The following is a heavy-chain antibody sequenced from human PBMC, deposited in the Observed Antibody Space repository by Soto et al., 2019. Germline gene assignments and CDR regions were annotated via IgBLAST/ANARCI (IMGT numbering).Heavy chain of an antibody. CDR2: IIPILGTA. V-gene: IGHV1-69*01. J-gene: IGHJ5*02. Sequence: QVQLVQSGAEVKKPGSSVKVSCKASGDTFSSYAISWVRQAPGQGLEWMGGIIPILGTANYAQKFQSRVTITADESTSTAYMELSSLRSEDTAVYYCAREGSVTPLPWFDPWGQGTLVTVSS. CDR3: AREGSVTPLPWFDP. CDR1: GDTFSSYA. D-gene: IGHD4-17*01.